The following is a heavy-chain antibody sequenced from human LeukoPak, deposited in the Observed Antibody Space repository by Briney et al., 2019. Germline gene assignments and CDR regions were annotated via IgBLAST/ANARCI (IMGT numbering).Heavy chain of an antibody. D-gene: IGHD6-13*01. Sequence: GASVKVSCKASGGTFSSYAISWVRQAPGQGLEWMGGIIPIFGTANYAQKFQGRVTITADESTSTAYMELSSLRSEDTAVYYCAREAPYSSSSDAFDIWGQGTMVTVSS. CDR1: GGTFSSYA. V-gene: IGHV1-69*13. CDR3: AREAPYSSSSDAFDI. CDR2: IIPIFGTA. J-gene: IGHJ3*02.